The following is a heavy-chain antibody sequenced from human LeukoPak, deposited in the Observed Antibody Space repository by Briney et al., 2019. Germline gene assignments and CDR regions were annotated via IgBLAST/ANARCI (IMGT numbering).Heavy chain of an antibody. D-gene: IGHD2-21*02. CDR3: ARDYCGGDCYSYYFDY. Sequence: ASVKVSCKASGYTFTGYYMHWVRQAPGQGLEWMGWINPNSGGTNYGQKFQGRVTMTRDTSISTAYMELSRLRSDDTAVYYCARDYCGGDCYSYYFDYWGQGTLVTVSS. J-gene: IGHJ4*02. CDR2: INPNSGGT. V-gene: IGHV1-2*02. CDR1: GYTFTGYY.